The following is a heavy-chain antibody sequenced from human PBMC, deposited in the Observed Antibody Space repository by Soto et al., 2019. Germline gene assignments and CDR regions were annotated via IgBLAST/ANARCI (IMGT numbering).Heavy chain of an antibody. Sequence: GGSLRLSCAASGFTVSSNYMSWVRQAPGKGLEWVSVIYSGGSTYYADSVKGRFTISRDNSKNTLYLQMNSLRAEDTAVYYCARDRDRSGYYYGYFDYWGQGTLVTVSS. J-gene: IGHJ4*02. CDR1: GFTVSSNY. CDR3: ARDRDRSGYYYGYFDY. V-gene: IGHV3-53*01. D-gene: IGHD3-22*01. CDR2: IYSGGST.